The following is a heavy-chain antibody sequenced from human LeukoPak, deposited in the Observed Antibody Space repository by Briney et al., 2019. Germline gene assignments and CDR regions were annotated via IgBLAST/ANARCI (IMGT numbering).Heavy chain of an antibody. CDR1: GYTFTGYY. CDR2: INPNSGGT. J-gene: IGHJ4*02. CDR3: ARQWDYYDSSGYLFDY. Sequence: ASVKVSCKASGYTFTGYYMHWVRQAPGQGLEWMGWINPNSGGTNYAQKLQGRVTMTRDTSISTAYMELSRLRSDDTAVYYCARQWDYYDSSGYLFDYWGQGTLVTVSS. V-gene: IGHV1-2*02. D-gene: IGHD3-22*01.